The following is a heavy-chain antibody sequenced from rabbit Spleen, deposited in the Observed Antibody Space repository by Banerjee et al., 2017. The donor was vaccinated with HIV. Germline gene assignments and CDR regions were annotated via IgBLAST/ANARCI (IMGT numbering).Heavy chain of an antibody. J-gene: IGHJ4*01. Sequence: SLEESGGDLVKPGASLTLTCTASGFSFSSVYFICWVRQAPGKGLEWIGCIYTGGSGGIYYASWARGRLTISKTSSTTVTLQMTSLTAADTATYFCARDGAGGSYFALWGPGTLVTVS. CDR3: ARDGAGGSYFAL. D-gene: IGHD8-1*01. CDR1: GFSFSSVYF. V-gene: IGHV1S40*01. CDR2: IYTGGSGGI.